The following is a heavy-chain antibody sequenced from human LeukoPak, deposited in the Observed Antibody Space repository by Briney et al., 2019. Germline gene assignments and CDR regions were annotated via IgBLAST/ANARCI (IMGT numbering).Heavy chain of an antibody. J-gene: IGHJ4*02. CDR2: ISAYNGNT. V-gene: IGHV1-18*01. D-gene: IGHD3-16*02. Sequence: ASVKVFCKASGYTFTSYGISWVRQAPGQGLEWMGWISAYNGNTNYAQKLQGRVTMTTDTSTSTAYMELRSLRSDDTAVYYCAREGHYDYVWGSYRYIYSDYWGQGTLVTVSS. CDR1: GYTFTSYG. CDR3: AREGHYDYVWGSYRYIYSDY.